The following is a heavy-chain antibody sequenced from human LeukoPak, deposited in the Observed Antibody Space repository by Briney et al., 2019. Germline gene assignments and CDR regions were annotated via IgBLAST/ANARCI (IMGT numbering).Heavy chain of an antibody. J-gene: IGHJ4*02. CDR1: GYSFSSGYY. Sequence: SETLSLTCTVSGYSFSSGYYWAWIRQPPGKGLEWIASVVHTGTTNYNPSLKSRVTISVDTSKNQFSLKLSSVTAADTAVYYCARAREIVGAITPFDYWGQGTLVTVSS. V-gene: IGHV4-38-2*02. CDR2: VVHTGTT. D-gene: IGHD1-26*01. CDR3: ARAREIVGAITPFDY.